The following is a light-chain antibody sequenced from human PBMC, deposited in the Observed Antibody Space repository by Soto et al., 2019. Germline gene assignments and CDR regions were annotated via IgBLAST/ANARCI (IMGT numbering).Light chain of an antibody. J-gene: IGKJ3*01. CDR2: KAS. Sequence: DIQMTQSPATLSASVGDRVTITFRASQSISSWLAWYQQKPGKAPKLLIYKASSLESGVPSRFSGSGSGTDFTLTISSLQPEDFATYYCQQTYSALLFTFGPGTKVDIK. CDR3: QQTYSALLFT. V-gene: IGKV1-5*03. CDR1: QSISSW.